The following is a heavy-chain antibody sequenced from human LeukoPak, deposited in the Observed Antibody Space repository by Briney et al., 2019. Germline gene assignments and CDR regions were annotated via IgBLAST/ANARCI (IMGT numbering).Heavy chain of an antibody. Sequence: GGSLRLSCAASGFTFSNFAMTGVRQAPGKGLKWVSAISGGDDSTYYAGSVKGRFTLSRDNSKNTLYLQMNSLRAEDTAVYYCAKGLSASCYAGLDYWGQGTLVTVSS. CDR1: GFTFSNFA. CDR3: AKGLSASCYAGLDY. D-gene: IGHD2-2*01. V-gene: IGHV3-23*01. J-gene: IGHJ4*02. CDR2: ISGGDDST.